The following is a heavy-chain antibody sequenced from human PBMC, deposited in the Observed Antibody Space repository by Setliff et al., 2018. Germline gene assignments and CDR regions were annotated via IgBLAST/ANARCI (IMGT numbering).Heavy chain of an antibody. CDR2: IYPSNSNT. CDR3: ARHRVGNSGYAIPILDF. D-gene: IGHD5-12*01. CDR1: GYSFSDYW. J-gene: IGHJ4*02. Sequence: GESLKISCKDSGYSFSDYWIAWVRQMPGKGLEWMGIIYPSNSNTKYSPSFEAQITFSVDKSITTAYLQWSSLKASDTAIYYCARHRVGNSGYAIPILDFWGQGALVTVSS. V-gene: IGHV5-51*01.